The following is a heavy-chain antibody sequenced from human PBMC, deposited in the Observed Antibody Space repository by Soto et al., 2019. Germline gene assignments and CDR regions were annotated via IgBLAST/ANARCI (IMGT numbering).Heavy chain of an antibody. D-gene: IGHD2-2*01. CDR3: AKDQGPGIVVVPAAMFDGGGAFDI. CDR1: GFTFSSYG. J-gene: IGHJ3*02. CDR2: ISYDGSNK. V-gene: IGHV3-30*18. Sequence: GGSLRLSCAASGFTFSSYGMHWVRQAPGKGLEWVAVISYDGSNKYYADSVKGRFTISRDNSKNTLYLQMNSLRAEDTAVYYCAKDQGPGIVVVPAAMFDGGGAFDIWGQGTMVTVSS.